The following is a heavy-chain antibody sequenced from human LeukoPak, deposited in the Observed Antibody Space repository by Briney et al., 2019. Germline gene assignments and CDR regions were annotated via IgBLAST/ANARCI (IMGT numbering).Heavy chain of an antibody. Sequence: SETLSLTCTVSGASISSYYWSWIRQPPGKGLEWIGYIYYSGSTYYNPSLKSRVTISVDTSKNQFSLKLNSVTATDTAVYYCARHYGPWGQGTLVTVSS. CDR2: IYYSGST. V-gene: IGHV4-59*08. CDR1: GASISSYY. J-gene: IGHJ4*02. CDR3: ARHYGP. D-gene: IGHD3-10*01.